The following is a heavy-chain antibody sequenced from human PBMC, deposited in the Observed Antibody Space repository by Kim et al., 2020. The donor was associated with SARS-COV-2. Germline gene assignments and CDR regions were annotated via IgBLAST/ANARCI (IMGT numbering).Heavy chain of an antibody. J-gene: IGHJ4*02. CDR1: GYSFTSYW. CDR3: ARQFRWPVDGSYYIDDY. CDR2: IDPSDSYT. D-gene: IGHD1-26*01. V-gene: IGHV5-10-1*01. Sequence: GESLKISCKGSGYSFTSYWISWVRQMPGKGLEWMGRIDPSDSYTNYSPSFQGHVTISADKSISTAYLQWSSLKASDTAMYYCARQFRWPVDGSYYIDDYWGQGTLVTVSS.